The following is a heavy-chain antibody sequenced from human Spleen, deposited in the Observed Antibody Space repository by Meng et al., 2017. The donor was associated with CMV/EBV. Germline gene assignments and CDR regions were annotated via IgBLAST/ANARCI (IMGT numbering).Heavy chain of an antibody. D-gene: IGHD3-3*01. CDR3: ARVKEDDFWPPHYGMDV. Sequence: GESLKISCAASGFTFDDYAMHWVRQAPGKGLEWVANMNQDGSQKNYVDSVKGRFTISRDNAKNSLFLQMNSLRAEDTAVYYCARVKEDDFWPPHYGMDVWGQGTTVTVSS. CDR1: GFTFDDYA. CDR2: MNQDGSQK. V-gene: IGHV3-7*01. J-gene: IGHJ6*02.